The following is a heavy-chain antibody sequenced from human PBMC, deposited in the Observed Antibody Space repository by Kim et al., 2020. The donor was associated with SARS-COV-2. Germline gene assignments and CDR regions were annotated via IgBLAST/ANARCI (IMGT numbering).Heavy chain of an antibody. CDR3: ARGSSSMVRGPGVDY. D-gene: IGHD3-10*01. V-gene: IGHV4-34*01. J-gene: IGHJ4*02. CDR2: INHSGST. Sequence: SETLSLTCAVYGGSFSGYYWSWIRQPPGKGLERIGEINHSGSTNYNPSLKSRVTISVDTSKNQFSLKLSSVTAADTAVYYCARGSSSMVRGPGVDYWGQGSLVTVSS. CDR1: GGSFSGYY.